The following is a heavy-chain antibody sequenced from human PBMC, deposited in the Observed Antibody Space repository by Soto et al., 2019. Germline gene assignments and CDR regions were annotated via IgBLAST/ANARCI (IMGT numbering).Heavy chain of an antibody. J-gene: IGHJ5*02. V-gene: IGHV4-34*01. CDR2: IDHSGYT. D-gene: IGHD5-12*01. CDR3: ARLRDGFDP. Sequence: SETISLTYSVYVGSFSGYYWNWIRQPPGKGLEWIGEIDHSGYTNYNPSLKSRVTISVDTSKNHFSLRLTSVTAADTAVYYCARLRDGFDPWGHGTLGTVS. CDR1: VGSFSGYY.